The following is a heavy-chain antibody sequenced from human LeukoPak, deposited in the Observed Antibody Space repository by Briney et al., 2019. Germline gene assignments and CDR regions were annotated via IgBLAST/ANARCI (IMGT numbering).Heavy chain of an antibody. CDR1: GDTISNYY. J-gene: IGHJ6*03. Sequence: SETLSLTCTISGDTISNYYWSWIRQPPGKGLECLGYIYCGGNTDYNPSLKSRVTMSVDTSNSQFSLNLRSVTAADTAVYYCARGGSSYYHGNYYYYTHMDVWGKGTTVTVSS. CDR3: ARGGSSYYHGNYYYYTHMDV. D-gene: IGHD4-11*01. CDR2: IYCGGNT. V-gene: IGHV4-59*01.